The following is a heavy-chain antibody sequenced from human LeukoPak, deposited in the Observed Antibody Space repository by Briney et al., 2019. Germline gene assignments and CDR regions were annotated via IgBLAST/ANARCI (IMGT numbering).Heavy chain of an antibody. CDR2: IYYSGST. D-gene: IGHD1-26*01. Sequence: SETLSLTCTVSGGSISSSSYYWGWIRQPPGKGLEWIGSIYYSGSTYYNPSLKSRVTISVDTSKNQFSLKLSSVTAADTAVYYCARHPARGGSYPFDYWGQGTLVTVSS. V-gene: IGHV4-39*01. CDR1: GGSISSSSYY. CDR3: ARHPARGGSYPFDY. J-gene: IGHJ4*02.